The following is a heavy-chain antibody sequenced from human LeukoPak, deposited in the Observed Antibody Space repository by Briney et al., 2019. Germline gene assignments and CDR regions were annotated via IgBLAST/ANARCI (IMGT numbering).Heavy chain of an antibody. CDR2: MYHTGTS. V-gene: IGHV4-59*01. CDR1: GASFTSYY. D-gene: IGHD2-2*01. J-gene: IGHJ3*02. Sequence: PSGTLSLTCSVSGASFTSYYWNWIRQSPGKGLGRIGYMYHTGTSAYNPSLQSGIIISLDKNNNKGPLTLSSVTAADTAVCYWATTRGCSTTEAFDIWRQGTRVTVPS. CDR3: ATTRGCSTTEAFDI.